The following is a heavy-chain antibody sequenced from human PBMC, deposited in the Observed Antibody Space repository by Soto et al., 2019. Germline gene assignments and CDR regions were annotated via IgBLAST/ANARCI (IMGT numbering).Heavy chain of an antibody. V-gene: IGHV4-39*01. CDR1: GGSLTSNSYY. CDR3: ARRSTVTYDY. CDR2: FYYSQNT. D-gene: IGHD4-17*01. Sequence: SETLSLSCTVSGGSLTSNSYYWGWIRQPPGKGLEWIGSFYYSQNTYFNPSLKGRVTISVDTSKNQFSLNLSAVTAADTAVYYCARRSTVTYDYWGQGFLVTVSS. J-gene: IGHJ4*02.